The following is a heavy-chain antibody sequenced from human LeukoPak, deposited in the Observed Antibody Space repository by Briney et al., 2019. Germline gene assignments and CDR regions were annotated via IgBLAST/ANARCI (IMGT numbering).Heavy chain of an antibody. Sequence: SETLSLTCTVSGGSINSYYWSWIRQPPGKGLECIGYIHYTGSTNYNPSLKSRVTISVDTSKNQFSLKLSSVTAADTAIYYCASEYCSGDSCEGGHFDYWGQGTLVTVSS. D-gene: IGHD2-15*01. CDR1: GGSINSYY. V-gene: IGHV4-59*12. J-gene: IGHJ4*02. CDR2: IHYTGST. CDR3: ASEYCSGDSCEGGHFDY.